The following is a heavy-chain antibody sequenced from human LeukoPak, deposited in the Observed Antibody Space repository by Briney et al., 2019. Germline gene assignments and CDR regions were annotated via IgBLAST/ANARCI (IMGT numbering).Heavy chain of an antibody. D-gene: IGHD2-2*01. CDR1: GFTFNSYS. V-gene: IGHV3-21*01. Sequence: GGSLRLSCAASGFTFNSYSMNRVRQAPGKGLEWVSSISSSSSYIYYADSVKGRFTISRDNAKNSLYLQMNSLRAEDTAVYYCASYGYCSSTSCSAFDYWGQGTLVTVSS. CDR3: ASYGYCSSTSCSAFDY. J-gene: IGHJ4*02. CDR2: ISSSSSYI.